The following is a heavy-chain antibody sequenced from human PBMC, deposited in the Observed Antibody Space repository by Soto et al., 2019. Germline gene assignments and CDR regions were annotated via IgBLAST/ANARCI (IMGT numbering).Heavy chain of an antibody. V-gene: IGHV5-10-1*01. CDR2: IDPSDSQT. CDR3: ARQIYDSDTGPNFQYYFDS. J-gene: IGHJ4*02. Sequence: PXEFMKTSFKGSGYSIAGYWITWVRPKPGKGLGWRGRIDPSDSQTYYSPSFRGHVTISVTKSITTVFLQWSSLRASDTAMYYCARQIYDSDTGPNFQYYFDSWGQGTPVTVSS. D-gene: IGHD3-22*01. CDR1: GYSIAGYW.